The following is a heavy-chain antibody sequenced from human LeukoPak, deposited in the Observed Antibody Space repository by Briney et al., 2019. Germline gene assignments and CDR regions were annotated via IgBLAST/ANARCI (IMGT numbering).Heavy chain of an antibody. J-gene: IGHJ4*02. Sequence: ASVKVSCKASGYTFTTYDINWVRQAPGQGLEWMGWVNPNSGNTGYAQKFQGRVTMTRGTSISTAYMELSSLRSEDTAVYYCARALETFSSGLDYWGQGTLVTVSS. V-gene: IGHV1-8*01. D-gene: IGHD6-19*01. CDR2: VNPNSGNT. CDR3: ARALETFSSGLDY. CDR1: GYTFTTYD.